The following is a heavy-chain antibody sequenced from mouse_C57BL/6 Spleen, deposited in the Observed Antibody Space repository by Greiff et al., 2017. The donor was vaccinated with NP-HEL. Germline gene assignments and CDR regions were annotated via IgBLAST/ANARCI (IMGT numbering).Heavy chain of an antibody. V-gene: IGHV2-2*01. CDR1: GFSLTSYG. J-gene: IGHJ4*01. CDR3: ARNSLYYYGSSSYYAMDY. CDR2: IWSGGST. D-gene: IGHD1-1*01. Sequence: QVHVKQSGPGLVQPSQSLSITCTVSGFSLTSYGVHWVRQSPGKGLEWLGVIWSGGSTDYNAAFIPRLSISKDNSKSQVFFKMNSLQADDTAIYYCARNSLYYYGSSSYYAMDYWGQGTSVTVSS.